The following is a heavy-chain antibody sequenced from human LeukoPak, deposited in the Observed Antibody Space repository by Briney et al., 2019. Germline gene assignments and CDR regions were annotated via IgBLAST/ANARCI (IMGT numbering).Heavy chain of an antibody. D-gene: IGHD3-10*01. V-gene: IGHV3-49*04. Sequence: GGSLRLSCTASGFTFGDYAMSWVRQAPGKGLEWVGFIRSRTHGGTTEFAAPVKDRFSISRDDSKRIAYPQMNSLKTEDTAVYYCTTDSKGIMWFGGSDAFDIWGQGTMVTVSS. CDR2: IRSRTHGGTT. J-gene: IGHJ3*02. CDR3: TTDSKGIMWFGGSDAFDI. CDR1: GFTFGDYA.